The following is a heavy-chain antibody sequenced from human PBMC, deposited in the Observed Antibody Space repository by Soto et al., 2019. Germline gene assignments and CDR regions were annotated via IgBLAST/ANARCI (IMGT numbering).Heavy chain of an antibody. CDR3: ARHSSGWLRTTEYFQH. D-gene: IGHD6-19*01. CDR2: IYYSGST. Sequence: QLQLQESGPGLVKPSETLSLTCTVSGGSISSSSYYWGWLRQPPGKGLEWIVSIYYSGSTYYNPSLKSRVTISLDTSKNQFSLKLSSVTAADTAVYYCARHSSGWLRTTEYFQHWGQGTLVTVSS. CDR1: GGSISSSSYY. J-gene: IGHJ1*01. V-gene: IGHV4-39*01.